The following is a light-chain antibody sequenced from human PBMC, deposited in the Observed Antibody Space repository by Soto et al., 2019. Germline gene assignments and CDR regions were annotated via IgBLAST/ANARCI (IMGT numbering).Light chain of an antibody. Sequence: EKVMNQSPATLSVYPGEGATLSCRASESVSISLAWYQHKPGQPPRLLIHGASTRASGVPPRFTGSGSGTDFTLTISSLQSEDYGVYFCQQYHIWPKWMFGQGTKVDIK. CDR1: ESVSIS. CDR2: GAS. J-gene: IGKJ1*01. CDR3: QQYHIWPKWM. V-gene: IGKV3D-15*01.